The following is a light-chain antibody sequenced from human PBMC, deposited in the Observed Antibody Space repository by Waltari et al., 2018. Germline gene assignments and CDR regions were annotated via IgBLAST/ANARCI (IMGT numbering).Light chain of an antibody. J-gene: IGKJ5*01. V-gene: IGKV3-11*01. Sequence: EVVLTQSPATLSLSPGERATLSCRASQSVRIYLGWYQQKPGQAPRLLISDTSNRAHGVPARFISSRSGTDFTLTISRLEPEDFAVYYCQQRYSWPPITFGPGTRLEIK. CDR2: DTS. CDR1: QSVRIY. CDR3: QQRYSWPPIT.